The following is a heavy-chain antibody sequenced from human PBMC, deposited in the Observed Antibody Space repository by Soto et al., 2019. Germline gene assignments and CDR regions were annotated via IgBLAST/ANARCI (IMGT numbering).Heavy chain of an antibody. CDR1: GFILSTYA. J-gene: IGHJ6*02. D-gene: IGHD2-15*01. CDR3: ARAGCDGGSCYTLVGLRYGMDV. V-gene: IGHV3-30-3*01. Sequence: QVQLVESGGGVIQPGRSLRLSCAASGFILSTYAMYWVRQAPGKGLEWVAVISYDGNNKYYADSVKGRFTISRDNSKNPLSLQMNRLRAEDTAVYYCARAGCDGGSCYTLVGLRYGMDVWGQGTTVTVSS. CDR2: ISYDGNNK.